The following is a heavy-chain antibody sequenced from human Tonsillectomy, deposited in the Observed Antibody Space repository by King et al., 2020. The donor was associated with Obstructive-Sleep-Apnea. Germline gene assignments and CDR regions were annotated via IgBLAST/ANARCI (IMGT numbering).Heavy chain of an antibody. J-gene: IGHJ4*02. CDR1: GDSSPSDSS. Sequence: QLQESGPGLVQPSGTLSLTCDVSGDSSPSDSSWSWGRQPPGKGLGWIGEFFHIGSTNYNPSLKRRVTIIGDKSKKQFSLRLRSVTAADTAVYYCVRNGFYNLEDWGQGTLVTVSS. V-gene: IGHV4-4*02. CDR2: FFHIGST. CDR3: VRNGFYNLED. D-gene: IGHD3-22*01.